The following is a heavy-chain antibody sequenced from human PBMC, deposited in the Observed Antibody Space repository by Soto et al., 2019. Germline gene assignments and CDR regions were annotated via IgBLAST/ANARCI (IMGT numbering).Heavy chain of an antibody. V-gene: IGHV1-18*04. CDR3: ACSYSSNWYDFATIDGLDA. J-gene: IGHJ6*02. CDR2: ISAYNGNT. Sequence: ASVKVSCKAPGYTFTSYGISWVRQAPGQGLEWMGWISAYNGNTNYAQKLQGRVTMTTDTSTSTAYMEVRSLTSDDTAVYYCACSYSSNWYDFATIDGLDAWGQGTTVTVSS. D-gene: IGHD6-13*01. CDR1: GYTFTSYG.